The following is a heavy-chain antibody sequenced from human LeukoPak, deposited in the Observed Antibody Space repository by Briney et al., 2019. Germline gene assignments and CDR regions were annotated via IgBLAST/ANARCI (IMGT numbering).Heavy chain of an antibody. CDR2: MRYSGST. Sequence: PSETLSLTCTVSGGSISNYYWTWIRQPPGKGLEWIGYMRYSGSTNYNPSLKSRVTISVDTSKNQFSLKLSSVTAADTAVYYCARAGIVGATIDYWGQGTLVTVSS. CDR3: ARAGIVGATIDY. J-gene: IGHJ4*02. CDR1: GGSISNYY. D-gene: IGHD1-26*01. V-gene: IGHV4-59*01.